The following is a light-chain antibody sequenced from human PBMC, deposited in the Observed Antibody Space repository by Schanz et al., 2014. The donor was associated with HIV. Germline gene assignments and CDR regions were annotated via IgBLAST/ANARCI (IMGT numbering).Light chain of an antibody. V-gene: IGLV2-11*01. Sequence: QSVLTQPRSVSGSPGQSVTISCTGTSSDVGGYNYVSWYQQHPGKAPKLMIYDVSKRPSGVPDRFSGSKSGNTASLTISGLQAEDEADYYCCSYVGTTTVVFGGGTKLTVL. CDR2: DVS. CDR3: CSYVGTTTVV. J-gene: IGLJ2*01. CDR1: SSDVGGYNY.